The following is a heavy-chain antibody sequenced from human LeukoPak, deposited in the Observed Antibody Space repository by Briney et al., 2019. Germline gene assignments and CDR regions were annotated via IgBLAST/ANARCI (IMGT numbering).Heavy chain of an antibody. D-gene: IGHD5-12*01. V-gene: IGHV3-23*01. Sequence: PGRSLRLSCAASGFTFSSYAMHWVRQAPGKGLEWVSSISGSGGSTYYADSVKGRFTISRDNSKNTLYLQMNSLRAEDTAVYYCAKGRRGYSGYETFYYFDYWGQGTLVTVSS. CDR3: AKGRRGYSGYETFYYFDY. CDR1: GFTFSSYA. CDR2: ISGSGGST. J-gene: IGHJ4*02.